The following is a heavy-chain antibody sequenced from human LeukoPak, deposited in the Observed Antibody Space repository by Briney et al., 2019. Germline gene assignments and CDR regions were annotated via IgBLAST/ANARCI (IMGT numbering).Heavy chain of an antibody. CDR1: GFTFSSYG. J-gene: IGHJ4*02. CDR2: IWYDGSNK. D-gene: IGHD6-13*01. CDR3: ARPGGAYSSSWYDY. V-gene: IGHV3-33*01. Sequence: GGSLRLSCAASGFTFSSYGMHWVRQAPGKGLEWVAVIWYDGSNKYYADSVKGRFTISRDNSKNTLYLQMNSLRAEDTAVYYCARPGGAYSSSWYDYWGQGTLVTVSS.